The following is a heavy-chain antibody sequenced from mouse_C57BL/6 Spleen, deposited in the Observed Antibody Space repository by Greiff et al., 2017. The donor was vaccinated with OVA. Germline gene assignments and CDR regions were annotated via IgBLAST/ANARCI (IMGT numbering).Heavy chain of an antibody. J-gene: IGHJ3*01. CDR1: GYSITSGYD. V-gene: IGHV3-1*01. D-gene: IGHD2-4*01. Sequence: EVKLVESGPGMVKPSQSLSLTCTVTGYSITSGYDWHWIRHFPGNKLEWMGYISYSGSTNYNPSLKSRISITHDTSKNHFFLKLNSVTTEDTATYYCARGGYDYLFAYWGQGTLVTVSA. CDR2: ISYSGST. CDR3: ARGGYDYLFAY.